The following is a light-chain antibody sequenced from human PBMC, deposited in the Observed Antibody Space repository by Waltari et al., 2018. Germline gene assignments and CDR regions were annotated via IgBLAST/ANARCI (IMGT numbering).Light chain of an antibody. V-gene: IGLV1-44*01. Sequence: QSVLTQPPSASGTPGQRVTISCSGSSSNIGINSVNWYQQLPGTAPNLRIYTNNQRPSGGPGRFSGSSAGTSASLAISGLQSEDEADYYCAAWDDSLNGVVFGGGTKLTVL. CDR3: AAWDDSLNGVV. CDR2: TNN. J-gene: IGLJ3*02. CDR1: SSNIGINS.